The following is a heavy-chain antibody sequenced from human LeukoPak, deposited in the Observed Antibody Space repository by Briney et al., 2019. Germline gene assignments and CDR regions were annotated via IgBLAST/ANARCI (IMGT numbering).Heavy chain of an antibody. Sequence: GGSLRLSCAASGFTFNSYAMSWVRQAPGKGLEWVSTITGSGGSTYYADSVKGRFTISRDNSKNTLYLQMNSLRAEDTAVYFCARQQQQLWYDWGQGTLVTVSS. V-gene: IGHV3-23*01. CDR3: ARQQQQLWYD. D-gene: IGHD5-18*01. J-gene: IGHJ4*02. CDR2: ITGSGGST. CDR1: GFTFNSYA.